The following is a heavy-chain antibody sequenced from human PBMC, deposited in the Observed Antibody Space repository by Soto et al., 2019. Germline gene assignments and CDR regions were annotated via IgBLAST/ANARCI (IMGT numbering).Heavy chain of an antibody. V-gene: IGHV1-18*01. D-gene: IGHD2-15*01. J-gene: IGHJ5*02. CDR2: ISAYNGNT. CDR3: ARGAVVVVAATLGWFDP. Sequence: QVQLVQSGAEVKKPGASVKVSCKASGYTFTSYGISWVRQAPGQGLEWMGWISAYNGNTNYAQKLQGRVTMTTDTSTRAAYMELRSLRPDDTAVYYCARGAVVVVAATLGWFDPWGQGTLVTVSS. CDR1: GYTFTSYG.